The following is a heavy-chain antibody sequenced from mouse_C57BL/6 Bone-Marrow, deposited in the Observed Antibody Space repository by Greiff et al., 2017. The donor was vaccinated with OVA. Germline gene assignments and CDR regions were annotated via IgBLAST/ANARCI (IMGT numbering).Heavy chain of an antibody. CDR2: INPYNGGT. Sequence: EVKLMESGPVLVKPGASVKMSCKASGYTFTDYYMNWVKQSHGKSLEWIGVINPYNGGTSYNQKFKGKATLTVDKSSSTAYMELNSLTSEDSAVYYCARSSEGNYWGQGTTLTVSS. V-gene: IGHV1-19*01. CDR1: GYTFTDYY. J-gene: IGHJ2*01. CDR3: ARSSEGNY.